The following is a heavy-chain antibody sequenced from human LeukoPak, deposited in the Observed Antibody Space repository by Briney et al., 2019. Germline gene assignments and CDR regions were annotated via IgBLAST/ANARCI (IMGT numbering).Heavy chain of an antibody. J-gene: IGHJ6*03. V-gene: IGHV3-53*01. Sequence: GGSLRLSCAASGFTFSSYWMSWVRQAPGKGLEWVSLIYSTGNTYYADSVRGRFTISRDNSKNTLYLQMNSLRAEDTAVYYCARDSSYYYYYMDVWGKGTTVIVSS. CDR1: GFTFSSYW. CDR3: ARDSSYYYYYMDV. CDR2: IYSTGNT.